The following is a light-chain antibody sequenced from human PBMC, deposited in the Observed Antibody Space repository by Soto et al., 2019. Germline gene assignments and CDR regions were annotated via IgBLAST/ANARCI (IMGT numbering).Light chain of an antibody. CDR1: RSISSY. CDR2: AAS. V-gene: IGKV1-39*01. CDR3: QQSYSTPPT. Sequence: DIQMTQSPSSLSASAGDRVTITCRASRSISSYLNWYQQKPGKAPKLLIYAASSLQSGVPSRFSGSGSGTDFTLTISSLQPEDFATYYCQQSYSTPPTFGQGTRLEIK. J-gene: IGKJ5*01.